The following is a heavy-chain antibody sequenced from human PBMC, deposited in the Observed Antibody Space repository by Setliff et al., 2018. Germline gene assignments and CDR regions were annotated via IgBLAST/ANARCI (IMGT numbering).Heavy chain of an antibody. CDR3: ARYDSSGYHYYYGMDV. V-gene: IGHV5-51*01. Sequence: GESLKISCKGSGYSFTTYWIAWVRQMPGKGLEWMGSIYPSDSDTRYSPSFQGQVTISADKSISTAYLQWSSLKASDTAMYYCARYDSSGYHYYYGMDVWGQGTTVTVSS. J-gene: IGHJ6*02. CDR1: GYSFTTYW. CDR2: IYPSDSDT. D-gene: IGHD3-22*01.